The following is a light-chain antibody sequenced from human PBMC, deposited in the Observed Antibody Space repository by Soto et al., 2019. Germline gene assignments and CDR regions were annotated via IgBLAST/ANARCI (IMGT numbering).Light chain of an antibody. J-gene: IGLJ3*02. CDR1: SSDVGGYNY. Sequence: QSALTQPASVSGSPGQSITISCTGTSSDVGGYNYVSWYQQHPGKAPKLMIYEFSNRPSGVSNRCSGSKSGNTASLTISGLQAEYEADYYCSSYTSSSTLRVFGGGTKLTVL. V-gene: IGLV2-14*01. CDR3: SSYTSSSTLRV. CDR2: EFS.